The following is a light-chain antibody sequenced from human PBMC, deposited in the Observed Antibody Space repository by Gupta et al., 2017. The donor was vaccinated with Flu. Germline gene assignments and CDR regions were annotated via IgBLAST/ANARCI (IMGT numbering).Light chain of an antibody. CDR2: WAS. J-gene: IGKJ2*01. V-gene: IGKV4-1*01. CDR1: QSVLYSSNNKNY. Sequence: DIVMTQSPDSLAVSVGERATINCKSSQSVLYSSNNKNYLAWYQQKPGQPPKLLIYWASTRESGVPDRFSGSGSGTDFTLTISSLQAEDVAVYYCQQDDSAPYTFGQGTKLEIK. CDR3: QQDDSAPYT.